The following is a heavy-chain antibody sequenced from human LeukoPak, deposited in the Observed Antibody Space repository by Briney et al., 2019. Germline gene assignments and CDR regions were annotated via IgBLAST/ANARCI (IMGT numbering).Heavy chain of an antibody. D-gene: IGHD3-3*01. J-gene: IGHJ3*01. CDR1: GYTLTELS. CDR2: FDPEDGET. Sequence: ASVKVSCKVSGYTLTELSMHWVRQAPGKGLEWMGGFDPEDGETIYAQKFQGRVTMTEDISTDTAYMELSSLRSEDTAVYYCTTPVPYEFWSGNRGDTFDVWGQGTLVTVSS. V-gene: IGHV1-24*01. CDR3: TTPVPYEFWSGNRGDTFDV.